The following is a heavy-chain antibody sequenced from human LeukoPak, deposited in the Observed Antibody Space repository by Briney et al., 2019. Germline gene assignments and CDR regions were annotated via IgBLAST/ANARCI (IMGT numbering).Heavy chain of an antibody. V-gene: IGHV1-69*13. CDR2: IIPIFGTT. Sequence: AVKVSCKASGGTFSSYAISWVRQAPGQGLEWMGGIIPIFGTTNYAQKFQGRVTITADESATTVYMELSSLRSDDTAVYYCGPQGYGDLGNWGQGTLVTVSS. CDR3: GPQGYGDLGN. J-gene: IGHJ4*02. D-gene: IGHD4-17*01. CDR1: GGTFSSYA.